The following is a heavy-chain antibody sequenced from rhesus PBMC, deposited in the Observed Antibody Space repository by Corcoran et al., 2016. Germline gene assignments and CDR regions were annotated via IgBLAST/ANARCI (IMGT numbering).Heavy chain of an antibody. Sequence: VELQESGHGLVQPSETLSRTCAVSGSSISDDYYWRRIRRPHAQGLACIGCIYVSVGGTDYNPSHNTPVTLSIDTSNTQLSPKLSSVNAAYTALYYCAIDYYDSGYYTWYGLDSWGQGVLVTVSS. D-gene: IGHD3-28*01. CDR3: AIDYYDSGYYTWYGLDS. CDR1: GSSISDDYY. J-gene: IGHJ6*01. CDR2: IYVSVGGT. V-gene: IGHV4-106*01.